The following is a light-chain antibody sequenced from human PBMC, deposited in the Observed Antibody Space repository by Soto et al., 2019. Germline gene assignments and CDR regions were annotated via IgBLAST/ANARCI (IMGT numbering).Light chain of an antibody. CDR2: DAS. J-gene: IGKJ4*01. CDR1: QDISNY. V-gene: IGKV1-33*01. CDR3: QQYDNLPLT. Sequence: DLQMTQSPSSLSASVGDRVTITCQASQDISNYLHWYQQKPGKAPKLLIYDASNLETGVPSRFSGSVSGTDFTFTISSLQPEDIATYYCQQYDNLPLTFGGGTKVEIK.